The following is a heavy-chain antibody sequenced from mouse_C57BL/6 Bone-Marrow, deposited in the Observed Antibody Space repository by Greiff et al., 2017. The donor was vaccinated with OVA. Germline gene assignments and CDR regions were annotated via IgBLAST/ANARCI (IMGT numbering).Heavy chain of an antibody. J-gene: IGHJ3*01. D-gene: IGHD1-1*01. V-gene: IGHV1-81*01. CDR2: IYPRSGNT. CDR3: ARGYGSSPFAY. CDR1: GYTFTSYG. Sequence: QVQLQQSGAELARPGASVKLSCKASGYTFTSYGISWVKQRTGQGLEWIGEIYPRSGNTYYNEKFKGKATLTADKSSSTAYMELRSLTSEDSAVYFCARGYGSSPFAYWGQGTLVTVSA.